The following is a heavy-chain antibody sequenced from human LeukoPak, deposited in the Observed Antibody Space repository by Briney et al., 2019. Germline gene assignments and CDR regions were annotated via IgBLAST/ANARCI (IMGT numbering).Heavy chain of an antibody. Sequence: HGASVKVSCKASGYSFTSYAMNWVRQAPGQGFEWMGWINTNTGNPTYAQGFTGRSVFSLDTSVSTANLQISSLKAEDTAVYYCARAYYGSGSYYIVDYWGQGTLVTVSS. J-gene: IGHJ4*02. CDR1: GYSFTSYA. D-gene: IGHD3-10*01. V-gene: IGHV7-4-1*02. CDR2: INTNTGNP. CDR3: ARAYYGSGSYYIVDY.